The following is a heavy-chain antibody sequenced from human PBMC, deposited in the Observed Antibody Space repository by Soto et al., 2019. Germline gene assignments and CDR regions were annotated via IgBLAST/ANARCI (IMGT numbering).Heavy chain of an antibody. D-gene: IGHD2-8*01. J-gene: IGHJ6*02. Sequence: SVKVSCKASGGTFSSYAISWVRQAPGQGLEWMGGIIPIFGTANYAQKFQGRVTITADESTSTAYMELSSLRSEDTAVYYCASFQWPNYYYYGMDVWGQGTTVTVSS. CDR3: ASFQWPNYYYYGMDV. CDR1: GGTFSSYA. CDR2: IIPIFGTA. V-gene: IGHV1-69*13.